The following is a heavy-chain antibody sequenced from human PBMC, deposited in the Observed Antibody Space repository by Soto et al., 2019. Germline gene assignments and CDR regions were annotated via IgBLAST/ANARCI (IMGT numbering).Heavy chain of an antibody. D-gene: IGHD3-22*01. Sequence: QVHLVQSGAEVKKPGASVKVSCKASGYTFTGYYIHWVRQAPGQGLEWMGWINPNSGGTKYAQKFQGRVTMTRDTSTRTAYMDLRSLRSDDTAVYYCAREGYYDSAGYQCFQYWGQGTLVTVSS. J-gene: IGHJ1*01. CDR1: GYTFTGYY. CDR3: AREGYYDSAGYQCFQY. CDR2: INPNSGGT. V-gene: IGHV1-2*02.